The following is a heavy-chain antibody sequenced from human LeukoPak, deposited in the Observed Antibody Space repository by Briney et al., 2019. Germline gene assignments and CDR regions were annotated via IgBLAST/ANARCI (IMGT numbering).Heavy chain of an antibody. J-gene: IGHJ4*02. Sequence: GGSLRLSCAASGFTFSSYAMHWVRQAPGKGLEWVAVISYDGSNKYYADSVKGRFTISRDNSKNTLYLQMNSLRAEDTAVYYCARDLGHYYDSSASHGWGQGTLVTVSS. CDR2: ISYDGSNK. D-gene: IGHD3-22*01. CDR1: GFTFSSYA. V-gene: IGHV3-30*04. CDR3: ARDLGHYYDSSASHG.